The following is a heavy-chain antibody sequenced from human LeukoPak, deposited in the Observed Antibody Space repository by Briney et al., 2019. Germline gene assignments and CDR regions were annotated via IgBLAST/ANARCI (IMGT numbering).Heavy chain of an antibody. CDR1: GHTFSSYG. V-gene: IGHV1-18*01. D-gene: IGHD2-2*01. Sequence: ASVKVSCKASGHTFSSYGFAWVRQAPGQGLEWTGWISAYDGDTNYAQKIQGRVTMTTDTSTTTAYMELRSLRSDDTAVYYCARIAEYHLRYYFDYWGQGTLVTVSS. CDR3: ARIAEYHLRYYFDY. CDR2: ISAYDGDT. J-gene: IGHJ4*02.